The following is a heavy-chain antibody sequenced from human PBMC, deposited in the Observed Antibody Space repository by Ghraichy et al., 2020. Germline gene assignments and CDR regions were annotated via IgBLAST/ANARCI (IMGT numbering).Heavy chain of an antibody. Sequence: GGSLRLSCAVSGFTLSSYSINWVRQAPGKGLEWISYITSSGKFISYADSVKGRFTVSRDNARNALYLQMNSLRGEDTAVYYCARASAVVRFYYYAALDVWGQGTTVTLSS. CDR2: ITSSGKFI. J-gene: IGHJ6*02. D-gene: IGHD4-23*01. CDR1: GFTLSSYS. V-gene: IGHV3-48*01. CDR3: ARASAVVRFYYYAALDV.